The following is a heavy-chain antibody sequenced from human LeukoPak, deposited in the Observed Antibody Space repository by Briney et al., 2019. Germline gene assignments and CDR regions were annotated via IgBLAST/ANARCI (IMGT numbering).Heavy chain of an antibody. J-gene: IGHJ4*02. Sequence: SSETLSLTCTVSGGSITNGYYYWSWIRQPPGKGLEWIGYIYYSGSTYYNPSLKSRITISVDTSKNQFFLRLNSVTVADTAVYYCARVAYCSGGSCNPTHFFDYWGQGTLVTVSS. V-gene: IGHV4-30-4*01. CDR3: ARVAYCSGGSCNPTHFFDY. D-gene: IGHD2-15*01. CDR2: IYYSGST. CDR1: GGSITNGYYY.